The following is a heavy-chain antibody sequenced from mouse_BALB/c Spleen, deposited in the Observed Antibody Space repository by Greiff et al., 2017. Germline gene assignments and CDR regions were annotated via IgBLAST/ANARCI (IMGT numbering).Heavy chain of an antibody. D-gene: IGHD2-14*01. V-gene: IGHV3-2*02. J-gene: IGHJ3*01. CDR1: GYSITSDYA. Sequence: EVKLQESGPGLVKPSQSLSLTCTVTGYSITSDYAWNWIRQFPGNKLEWMGYISYSGSTSYNPSLKSRISITRDTSKNQFFLQLNSVTTEDTATYYCALRYDWFAYWGQGTLVTVSA. CDR3: ALRYDWFAY. CDR2: ISYSGST.